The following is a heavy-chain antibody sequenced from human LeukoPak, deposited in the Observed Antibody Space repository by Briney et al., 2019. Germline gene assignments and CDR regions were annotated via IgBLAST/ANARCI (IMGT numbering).Heavy chain of an antibody. Sequence: GGSLRLSCAVSGLIFSEHYIDWVRQAPRKGLEWVGRSRNKAQSFTIHYAASVKGRFTISRDDSKTSLYLQMDSLKTEDTAVYYCARPPYAGSYSIDYWGQGTLVTVSS. CDR3: ARPPYAGSYSIDY. CDR1: GLIFSEHY. D-gene: IGHD1-26*01. CDR2: SRNKAQSFTI. J-gene: IGHJ4*02. V-gene: IGHV3-72*01.